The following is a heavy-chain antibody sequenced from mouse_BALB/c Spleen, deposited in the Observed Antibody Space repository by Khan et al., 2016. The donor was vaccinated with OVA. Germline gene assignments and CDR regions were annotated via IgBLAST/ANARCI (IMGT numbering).Heavy chain of an antibody. CDR1: GYTFTTYW. Sequence: VQLKESGAELAKPGASVKMSCKASGYTFTTYWMHWVKQRPGQGLDWIGYINPSTGYTEYNQKFKDKATLTADKSSSTAYMQLNSLTSEDSAVYYCGRRGVYGIFAYWGQGTLVTVSA. V-gene: IGHV1-7*01. D-gene: IGHD2-1*01. J-gene: IGHJ3*01. CDR2: INPSTGYT. CDR3: GRRGVYGIFAY.